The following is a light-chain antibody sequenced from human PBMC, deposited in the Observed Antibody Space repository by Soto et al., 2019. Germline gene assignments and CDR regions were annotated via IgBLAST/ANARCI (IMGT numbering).Light chain of an antibody. V-gene: IGKV3-20*01. CDR2: GAS. CDR3: QHYDSLPIT. CDR1: QSVSSNY. Sequence: EVVLTQSPGTQSSSPGERANLSCRASQSVSSNYLAWFQQKPGQAPRLLIYGASSRATGIPDRFSGSGSGTDFTLTISRLEPEDFAVFYCQHYDSLPITFGQGTRLEIK. J-gene: IGKJ5*01.